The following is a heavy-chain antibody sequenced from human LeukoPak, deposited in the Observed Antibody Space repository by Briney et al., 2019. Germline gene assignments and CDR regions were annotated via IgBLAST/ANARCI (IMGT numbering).Heavy chain of an antibody. CDR1: GGSIRSSYYY. CDR2: INHSGST. D-gene: IGHD2-2*01. V-gene: IGHV4-39*07. J-gene: IGHJ6*02. Sequence: PSETLSLTCTVSGGSIRSSYYYWGWIRQPPGKGLEWIGEINHSGSTNYNPSLKSRVTISVDTSKNQFSLKLSSVTAADTAVYYCARGDVVVPAAMSYYYYGMDVWGQGTTVTVSS. CDR3: ARGDVVVPAAMSYYYYGMDV.